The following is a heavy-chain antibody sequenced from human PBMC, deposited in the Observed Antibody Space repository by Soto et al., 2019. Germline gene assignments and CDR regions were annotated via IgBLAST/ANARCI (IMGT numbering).Heavy chain of an antibody. J-gene: IGHJ4*02. CDR2: IYPGDSDT. CDR1: GYIFTSFL. CDR3: ASGTDYYDSSGYILLDY. Sequence: GESQKVSWKGSGYIFTSFLVVLMRPQPGKGLEWIGIIYPGDSDTRYSPSFQGQVTISADKSISTAYLQWSSLKASDTAMYYCASGTDYYDSSGYILLDYWGQGTLVTVS. D-gene: IGHD3-22*01. V-gene: IGHV5-51*01.